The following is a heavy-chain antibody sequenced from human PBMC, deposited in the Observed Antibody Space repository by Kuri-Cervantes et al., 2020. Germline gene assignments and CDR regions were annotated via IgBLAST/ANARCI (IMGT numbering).Heavy chain of an antibody. J-gene: IGHJ4*02. CDR3: ARYCSSSTCRTFDY. CDR1: GASISSRDW. V-gene: IGHV4-4*02. Sequence: GSLRLSCAVSGASISSRDWWSWVRQSPGKGLEWIGEIFHSGRTNYNPSLKSRVTISVDTSKNQFSLRLTSVTAADTAVYYCARYCSSSTCRTFDYWGQGTLVTVSS. D-gene: IGHD2-2*01. CDR2: IFHSGRT.